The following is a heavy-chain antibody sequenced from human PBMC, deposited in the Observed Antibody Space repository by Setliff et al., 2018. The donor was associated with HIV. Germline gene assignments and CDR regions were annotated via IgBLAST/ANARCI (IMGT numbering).Heavy chain of an antibody. D-gene: IGHD3-22*01. CDR3: DSSGIHYFDY. V-gene: IGHV1-3*01. CDR2: INAGNGDT. J-gene: IGHJ4*02. CDR1: GYTFTSFA. Sequence: ASVKVSCKASGYTFTSFAIHWVRQAPGHGLEWMGWINAGNGDTEYSQKFQGRVTIDRDTSATTAYMELRSLRSEDTAVYYYDSSGIHYFDYWGQGTLVTVSS.